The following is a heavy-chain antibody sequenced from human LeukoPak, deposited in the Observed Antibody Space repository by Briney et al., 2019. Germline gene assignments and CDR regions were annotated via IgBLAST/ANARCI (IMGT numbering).Heavy chain of an antibody. CDR2: IYAEAST. CDR1: GFTVSSSY. Sequence: PGGSLRLSCVASGFTVSSSYMSWVRQAPGKGLEWVSLIYAEASTYYADSVKGRFTISRDNSKNTLYLQMNSLRAEDTAIYYCARGVVGIIPLDFWGQGTLVTVPS. V-gene: IGHV3-53*01. D-gene: IGHD3-10*01. CDR3: ARGVVGIIPLDF. J-gene: IGHJ4*02.